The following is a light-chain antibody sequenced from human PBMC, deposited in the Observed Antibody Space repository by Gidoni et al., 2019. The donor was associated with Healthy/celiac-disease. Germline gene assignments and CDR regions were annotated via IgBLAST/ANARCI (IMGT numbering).Light chain of an antibody. CDR1: QSVSYSSNNKNY. V-gene: IGKV4-1*01. CDR2: WAS. CDR3: QQCYSTPWT. J-gene: IGKJ1*01. Sequence: DIVMTQYPDSMAVSLGERATINCKSSQSVSYSSNNKNYLAWYQQKPGQPPKLLIYWASTQESGVPDRFSGSGSGTDFTLPISSLQAEDFAFYYCQQCYSTPWTFGQGTKVEIK.